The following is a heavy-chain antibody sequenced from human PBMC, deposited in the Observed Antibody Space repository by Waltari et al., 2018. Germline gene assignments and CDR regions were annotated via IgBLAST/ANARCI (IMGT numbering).Heavy chain of an antibody. CDR2: TSAYNGNT. Sequence: QVQLVQSGDEVKKPGDSVKVHCPASDYTFTRYAISWGRQASGQGLEWMGWTSAYNGNTNEAQESPSRGTRTTETSTGSRYRVLRTTNADDTAKNYCARPSLEQYYYHGMDVWGQGTTVTVSS. V-gene: IGHV1-18*01. J-gene: IGHJ6*02. D-gene: IGHD3-10*01. CDR3: ARPSLEQYYYHGMDV. CDR1: DYTFTRYA.